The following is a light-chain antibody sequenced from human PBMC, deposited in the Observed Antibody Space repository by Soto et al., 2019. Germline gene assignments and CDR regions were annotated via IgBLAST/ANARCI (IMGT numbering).Light chain of an antibody. CDR3: AAWDTSLHALI. V-gene: IGLV1-40*01. CDR2: GNS. Sequence: QSVLTQPPSVSGAPGQRVTISCTGSTSNIGATYDVHWYQQLPGTAPKLLIYGNSNRPSGVPDRFSGSKSGTSATLGITGLPTGDEADYYCAAWDTSLHALILGGGTKVTVL. CDR1: TSNIGATYD. J-gene: IGLJ2*01.